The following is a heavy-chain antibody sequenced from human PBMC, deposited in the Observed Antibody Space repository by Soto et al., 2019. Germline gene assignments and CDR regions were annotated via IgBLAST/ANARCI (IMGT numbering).Heavy chain of an antibody. D-gene: IGHD2-15*01. V-gene: IGHV3-23*01. CDR3: AKDPRYCSGGRCYAPYYDYYYMDV. CDR2: ISGSGGST. J-gene: IGHJ6*03. CDR1: GFTFSSYA. Sequence: EVQLLESGGGLVQPGGSLRLSCAASGFTFSSYAMSWVRQAPGKGLEWVSAISGSGGSTYYADSVKGRFTISRDNSKNTLFLQMNSLGAEDTAVYYCAKDPRYCSGGRCYAPYYDYYYMDVWGKGTTVTVSS.